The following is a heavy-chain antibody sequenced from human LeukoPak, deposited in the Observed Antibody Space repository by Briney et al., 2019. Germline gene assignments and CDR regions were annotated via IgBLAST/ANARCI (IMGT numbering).Heavy chain of an antibody. CDR2: INSDGSST. V-gene: IGHV3-74*01. CDR1: GLTFSSYW. CDR3: ASVPLAYCGGDCGLDP. Sequence: GGSLRLSCAASGLTFSSYWMHWVRQAPGKGLVWVSRINSDGSSTSYADSVKGRFTISRDNAKNTLYLQMNSLRAEDTAVYYCASVPLAYCGGDCGLDPWGQGTLVTVSS. D-gene: IGHD2-21*02. J-gene: IGHJ5*02.